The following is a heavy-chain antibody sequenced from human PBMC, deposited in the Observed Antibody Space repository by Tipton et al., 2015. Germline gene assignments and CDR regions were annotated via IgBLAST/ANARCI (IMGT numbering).Heavy chain of an antibody. CDR2: ISYDGSVK. D-gene: IGHD2/OR15-2a*01. V-gene: IGHV3-30*18. CDR3: AKTNMEAAFDY. Sequence: SLRLSCVASGFGFSGYAMHWVRQPPGKGLEWVADISYDGSVKHCGKSVKGRFTISRDNSKNTLYLEMTSLGPDDTAEYFCAKTNMEAAFDYWGQGTQVTVSS. J-gene: IGHJ4*02. CDR1: GFGFSGYA.